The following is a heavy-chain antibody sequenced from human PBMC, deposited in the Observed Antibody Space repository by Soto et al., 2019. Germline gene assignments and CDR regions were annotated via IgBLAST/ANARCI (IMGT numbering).Heavy chain of an antibody. CDR3: ARHHDS. J-gene: IGHJ4*02. V-gene: IGHV4-59*08. CDR1: GGSISNYY. Sequence: PSQTRPLTYTVAGGSISNYYWSWIRQPPGKGLEWIGYIYYSGSTNYNPSLKSRVTISVDTSKNQFSLKLSSVTAADTAVYYCARHHDSWGQGTLVTVSS. CDR2: IYYSGST.